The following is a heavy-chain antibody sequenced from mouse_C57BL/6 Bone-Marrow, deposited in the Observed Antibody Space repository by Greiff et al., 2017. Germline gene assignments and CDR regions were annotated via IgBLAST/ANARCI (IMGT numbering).Heavy chain of an antibody. D-gene: IGHD4-1*01. V-gene: IGHV1-64*01. CDR3: ALTALFAY. CDR1: GYTFTSYW. CDR2: IRPNSGST. Sequence: QVQLQQPGAGLVKPGASVKLSCTASGYTFTSYWMHWVKQRPGQGLEWIGMIRPNSGSTNYNEKFKSKATLTVDKSTITAYMQLSSLTSEDYAVYYCALTALFAYGGQGTLVTVSA. J-gene: IGHJ3*01.